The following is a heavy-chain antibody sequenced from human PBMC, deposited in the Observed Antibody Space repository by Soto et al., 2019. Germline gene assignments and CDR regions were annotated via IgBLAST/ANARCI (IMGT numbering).Heavy chain of an antibody. D-gene: IGHD5-18*01. J-gene: IGHJ3*02. CDR2: IYYSGST. Sequence: QVQLQASGPGLVKPSQTLSLTCTVSGGSISSGGYYWSWILQHPGKGLEWIGYIYYSGSTSYNPFLKSLVTISVDTSKNQFSLKLSSVTDADTAVYYCARDGGHSYGYGGSDDFDIWGQGTMVTVSS. CDR1: GGSISSGGYY. CDR3: ARDGGHSYGYGGSDDFDI. V-gene: IGHV4-31*01.